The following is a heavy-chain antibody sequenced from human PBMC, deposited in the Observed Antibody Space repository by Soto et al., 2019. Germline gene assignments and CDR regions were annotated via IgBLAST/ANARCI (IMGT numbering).Heavy chain of an antibody. Sequence: GGSVKVSCKASGYTFTSCGIRWGRQDPGHALEWMGCISAYNGNTNYAQKLQGRVTMTTDTSTSTAYMELRSLRSDATAVYYCPRFEGLPLDYWGQGTLVTVSS. CDR1: GYTFTSCG. CDR2: ISAYNGNT. CDR3: PRFEGLPLDY. D-gene: IGHD3-9*01. J-gene: IGHJ4*02. V-gene: IGHV1-18*01.